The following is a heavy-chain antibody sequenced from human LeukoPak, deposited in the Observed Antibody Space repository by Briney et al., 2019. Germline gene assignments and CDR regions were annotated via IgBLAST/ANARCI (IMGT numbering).Heavy chain of an antibody. J-gene: IGHJ3*02. CDR2: INPNSGDT. Sequence: ASVKVSCKASGYTITGYYIHWVRQAPGQGLEWMGWINPNSGDTNYAQKFQGRVTMTRDTSISTAYMELSRLTSDDTAVFSCARGRLGSGSQYDAFDIWGQGTMVTVSS. V-gene: IGHV1-2*02. CDR3: ARGRLGSGSQYDAFDI. CDR1: GYTITGYY. D-gene: IGHD3-10*01.